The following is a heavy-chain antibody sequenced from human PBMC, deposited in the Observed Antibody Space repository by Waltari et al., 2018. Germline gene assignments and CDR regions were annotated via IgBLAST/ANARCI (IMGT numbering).Heavy chain of an antibody. Sequence: QVQLQESGPGLVQPSGTLSLTCAVSGGSISSNYWWSWVRQSPGKGLEWIGQIHHSGGRIYNPSLKSRVTISEDTSKNQFSLKVNAVTAADTAVYYCASDRGVGLYLDNWGQGTLVSVSS. CDR2: IHHSGGR. J-gene: IGHJ4*02. D-gene: IGHD2-8*02. CDR1: GGSISSNYW. CDR3: ASDRGVGLYLDN. V-gene: IGHV4-4*02.